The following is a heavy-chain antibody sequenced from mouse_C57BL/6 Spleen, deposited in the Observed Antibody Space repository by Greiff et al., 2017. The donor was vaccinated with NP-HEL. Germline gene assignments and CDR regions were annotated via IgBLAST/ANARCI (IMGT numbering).Heavy chain of an antibody. CDR3: ARQEDGYYVGAMDY. CDR1: GFTFSSYT. J-gene: IGHJ4*01. D-gene: IGHD2-3*01. Sequence: EVQRVESGGGLVKPGGSLKLSCAASGFTFSSYTMSWVRQTPEKRLEWVATISGGGGNTYYPDSVKGRFTISRDNAKNTLYLQMSSLRSEDTALYYCARQEDGYYVGAMDYWGQGTSVTVSS. V-gene: IGHV5-9*01. CDR2: ISGGGGNT.